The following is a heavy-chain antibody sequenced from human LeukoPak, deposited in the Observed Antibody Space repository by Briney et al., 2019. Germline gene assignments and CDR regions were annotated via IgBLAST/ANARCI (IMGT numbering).Heavy chain of an antibody. CDR3: ARDGSDDILTGYYSWLVY. D-gene: IGHD3-9*01. CDR2: ISAYNGNT. V-gene: IGHV1-18*01. CDR1: GYTFTSYG. Sequence: ASVTVSCKASGYTFTSYGISWVRQAPGQGLEWIGWISAYNGNTNYAQKLQGRVTMTTDTSTSTAYMELRSLRSDDTAVYYCARDGSDDILTGYYSWLVYWGQGTLVTVSS. J-gene: IGHJ4*02.